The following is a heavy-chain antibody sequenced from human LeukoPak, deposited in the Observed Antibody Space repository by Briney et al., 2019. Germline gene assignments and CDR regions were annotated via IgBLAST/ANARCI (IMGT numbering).Heavy chain of an antibody. J-gene: IGHJ4*02. V-gene: IGHV3-7*05. CDR2: IKQDGSEK. CDR1: GFSFSSSW. D-gene: IGHD1-1*01. CDR3: ARDWKGGLDY. Sequence: PGGSLRLSCAASGFSFSSSWMYWVRQAPGKGLEWVANIKQDGSEKYYVDSVKGRFTISRDNAKNSVHLQMNSLRDEDTAVYYCARDWKGGLDYWGQGTLVTVAS.